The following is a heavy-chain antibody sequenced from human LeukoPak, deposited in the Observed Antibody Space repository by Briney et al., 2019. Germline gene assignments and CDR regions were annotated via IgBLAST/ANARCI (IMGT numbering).Heavy chain of an antibody. CDR2: ISSSSSYI. D-gene: IGHD2-15*01. V-gene: IGHV3-21*01. J-gene: IGHJ4*02. Sequence: GGSLRLSCAASGFTFSSFSMNWVRQAPGKGLEWVLSISSSSSYIYYEDSVKGRFTISTANAKDSLYLQMNSLRDAAASVYYCAKPLGYCSGGSCFDYWGKGTLVTVSS. CDR3: AKPLGYCSGGSCFDY. CDR1: GFTFSSFS.